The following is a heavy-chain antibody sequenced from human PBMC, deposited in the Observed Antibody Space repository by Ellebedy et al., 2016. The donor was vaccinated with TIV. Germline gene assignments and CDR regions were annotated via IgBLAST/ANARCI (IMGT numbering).Heavy chain of an antibody. CDR2: INHSGST. Sequence: SQTLSLTCXVYGESFSGYYWSWIRQPPGKGLEWIGEINHSGSTNYNPSLKSRVTISVDTSKNQFSLKLSSVTAANTAVYYCARRGDYYDSSGYKYYFDYWGQGTLVTVSS. J-gene: IGHJ4*02. CDR3: ARRGDYYDSSGYKYYFDY. CDR1: GESFSGYY. V-gene: IGHV4-34*01. D-gene: IGHD3-22*01.